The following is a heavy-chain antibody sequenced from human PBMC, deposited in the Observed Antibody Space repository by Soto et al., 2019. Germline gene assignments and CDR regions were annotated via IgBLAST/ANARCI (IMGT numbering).Heavy chain of an antibody. J-gene: IGHJ6*02. D-gene: IGHD2-2*01. CDR2: IYHSGST. Sequence: QVQLQESGPGLVKPSGTLSLTCAVSGGSISSSNWWRWVRQPPGKGLEWIGEIYHSGSTNYNPSLKSRVNISVDKSKNQFSLKLSSVTAADTAVYYCASRYCISTSCYVGYYGMDVWGQGTTVTVSS. CDR3: ASRYCISTSCYVGYYGMDV. CDR1: GGSISSSNW. V-gene: IGHV4-4*02.